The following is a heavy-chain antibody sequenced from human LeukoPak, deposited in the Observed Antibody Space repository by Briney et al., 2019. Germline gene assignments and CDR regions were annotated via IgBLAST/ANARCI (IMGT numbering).Heavy chain of an antibody. Sequence: SETLFLTCTVSGGSISSGDYYWGWLRQPPGKGLEWIGSIYYSGSTYYNPSLKSRVTISVDTSKNQFSLKLSSVTAADTAVYYCARLDIVVVPAVLDYWGQGTLVTVSS. J-gene: IGHJ4*02. CDR3: ARLDIVVVPAVLDY. D-gene: IGHD2-2*03. V-gene: IGHV4-39*01. CDR1: GGSISSGDYY. CDR2: IYYSGST.